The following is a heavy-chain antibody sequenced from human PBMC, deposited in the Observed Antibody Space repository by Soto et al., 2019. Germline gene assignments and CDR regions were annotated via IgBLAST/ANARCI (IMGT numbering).Heavy chain of an antibody. J-gene: IGHJ4*02. CDR3: ARSLSGVRSIDY. CDR2: IWYDGSNK. CDR1: GFTFSSYG. V-gene: IGHV3-33*01. Sequence: GGSLRLSCAASGFTFSSYGMHWVRQAPGRGLEWVAFIWYDGSNKYYADSVKGRFIISRDNSKNTLYLQMNSLRAEDTAIYYCARSLSGVRSIDYWGQGTLVTVSS. D-gene: IGHD3-10*01.